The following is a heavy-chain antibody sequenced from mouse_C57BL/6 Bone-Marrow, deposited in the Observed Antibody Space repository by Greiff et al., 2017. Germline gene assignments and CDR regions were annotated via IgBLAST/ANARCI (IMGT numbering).Heavy chain of an antibody. D-gene: IGHD2-4*01. CDR1: GYTFTGYW. J-gene: IGHJ3*01. CDR3: ARCSIYYDYQAGFAY. CDR2: ILPGSGST. V-gene: IGHV1-9*01. Sequence: QVQLQQSGAELMKPGASVKLSCKATGYTFTGYWIEWVKQRPGHGLEWIGEILPGSGSTHYNEKFKGKATFTADTYSNTAYMQLSSLTTEDSALYYCARCSIYYDYQAGFAYWGQGTLVTVSA.